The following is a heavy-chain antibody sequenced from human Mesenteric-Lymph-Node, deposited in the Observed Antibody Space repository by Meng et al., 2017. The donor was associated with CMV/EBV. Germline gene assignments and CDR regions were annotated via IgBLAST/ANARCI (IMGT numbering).Heavy chain of an antibody. CDR2: INSDGSST. D-gene: IGHD2-2*01. Sequence: GESLKISCAASGFTFSSYWMHWVRQAPGKGLVWVSRINSDGSSTSYADSVKGRFTISRDNAKNTLYLQMDSLRAEDTAIYYCVIPLSSAVVPASTAKAEEQYYYGMDVWGQGTTVTVSS. J-gene: IGHJ6*02. CDR1: GFTFSSYW. V-gene: IGHV3-74*01. CDR3: VIPLSSAVVPASTAKAEEQYYYGMDV.